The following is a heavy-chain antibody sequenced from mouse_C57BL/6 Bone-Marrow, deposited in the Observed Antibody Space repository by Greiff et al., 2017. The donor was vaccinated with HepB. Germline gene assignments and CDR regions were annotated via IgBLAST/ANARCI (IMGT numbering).Heavy chain of an antibody. CDR3: ARGGHRGFAY. D-gene: IGHD3-1*01. CDR2: INPKNGST. CDR1: GYTFTDYD. V-gene: IGHV1-81*01. Sequence: QVQLQQSGAELARPGASVKLSCKASGYTFTDYDISWVKQRTGKSLEWIGEINPKNGSTHYNEKFKGKATLTADKSSSTAYMELRSLTSEDSAVYYCARGGHRGFAYWGQGTLVTVSA. J-gene: IGHJ3*01.